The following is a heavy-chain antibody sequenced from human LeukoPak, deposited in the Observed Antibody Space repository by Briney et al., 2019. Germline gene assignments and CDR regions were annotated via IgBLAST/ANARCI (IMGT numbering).Heavy chain of an antibody. CDR2: IRYDGDNK. D-gene: IGHD6-19*01. J-gene: IGHJ4*02. CDR1: GFTFSTYG. Sequence: GGSLRLSCAASGFTFSTYGMHWIRQAPGKGLEWVAFIRYDGDNKYYADSVKGRFTISRDNSKNTLYLQMNSLRAEDTAVYYCAKGLWYSSGWCYDYWGQGTLVTVSS. V-gene: IGHV3-30*02. CDR3: AKGLWYSSGWCYDY.